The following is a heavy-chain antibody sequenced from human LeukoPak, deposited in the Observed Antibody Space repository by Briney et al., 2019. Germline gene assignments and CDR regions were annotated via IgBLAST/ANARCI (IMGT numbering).Heavy chain of an antibody. Sequence: PSETLSLTCAVYGGPFSGYYWSWIRQPPGKGLAWIGEINHSGSTNYNPSLKSRVTISVDTSKNQFSLKLSSVTAADTAVYYCARGLCSGGSCPTTKPCYYYGMDVWGQGTTVTVSS. CDR1: GGPFSGYY. J-gene: IGHJ6*02. V-gene: IGHV4-34*01. D-gene: IGHD2-15*01. CDR3: ARGLCSGGSCPTTKPCYYYGMDV. CDR2: INHSGST.